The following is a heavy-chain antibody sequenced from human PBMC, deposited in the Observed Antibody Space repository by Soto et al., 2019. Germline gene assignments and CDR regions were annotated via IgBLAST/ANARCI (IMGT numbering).Heavy chain of an antibody. Sequence: QVQLVESGGGLVKPGGSLRLSCAASGFTFSDYYMSWIRQAPGKGLEWVSYIRNDGSTIYYGDSVKGRFTIPRDNAKTSLYLQMNSLRAEDTALYYCATLNSGAFDIWGQGTMVTVSS. CDR3: ATLNSGAFDI. J-gene: IGHJ3*02. D-gene: IGHD1-26*01. CDR1: GFTFSDYY. CDR2: IRNDGSTI. V-gene: IGHV3-11*01.